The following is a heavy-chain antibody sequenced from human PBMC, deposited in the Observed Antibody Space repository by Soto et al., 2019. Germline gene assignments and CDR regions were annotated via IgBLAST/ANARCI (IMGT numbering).Heavy chain of an antibody. CDR1: GDSVSSNNAA. V-gene: IGHV6-1*01. CDR3: ARESYGSGSYGGMDV. J-gene: IGHJ6*02. D-gene: IGHD3-10*01. CDR2: TYYRSKWYN. Sequence: SQTLSLTCVISGDSVSSNNAAWNWIRQSPSRGLEWLGRTYYRSKWYNDYAVSVKSRIDINPDTSKNQFSLQLNSVSPEDTAMYYCARESYGSGSYGGMDVWGQVTTVTVSS.